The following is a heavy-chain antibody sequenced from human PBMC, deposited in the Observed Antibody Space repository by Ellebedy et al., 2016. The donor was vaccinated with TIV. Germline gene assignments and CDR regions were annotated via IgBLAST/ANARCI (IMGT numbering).Heavy chain of an antibody. CDR2: MNPNSGNT. J-gene: IGHJ4*02. CDR1: GYTFTSYD. V-gene: IGHV1-8*01. Sequence: ASVKVSCXASGYTFTSYDINWVRQATGQGLEWMGWMNPNSGNTGYAQKFQGRVTMTRNTSISTAYMELSSLRSEDTAVYYCAIDSSGKGTFFDYWGQGTLVTVSS. D-gene: IGHD3-22*01. CDR3: AIDSSGKGTFFDY.